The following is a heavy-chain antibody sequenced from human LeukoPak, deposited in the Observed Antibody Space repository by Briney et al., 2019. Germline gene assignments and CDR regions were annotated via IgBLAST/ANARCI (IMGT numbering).Heavy chain of an antibody. Sequence: ASVKVSCKASGYTFTGYYMHWVRQAPGQGLEWMGWINPNSGGTNYAQKFQGRVTMTRDTSISTAYMELSRLRSDDTAVYYCARGLETIQLWLRSSGEFDPWGQGTLVTVSS. CDR2: INPNSGGT. V-gene: IGHV1-2*02. CDR1: GYTFTGYY. D-gene: IGHD5-18*01. CDR3: ARGLETIQLWLRSSGEFDP. J-gene: IGHJ5*02.